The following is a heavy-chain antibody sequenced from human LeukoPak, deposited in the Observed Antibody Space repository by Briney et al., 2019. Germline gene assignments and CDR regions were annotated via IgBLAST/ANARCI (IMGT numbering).Heavy chain of an antibody. CDR1: GYSISSGYY. CDR2: IYHSGST. D-gene: IGHD3-22*01. J-gene: IGHJ4*02. V-gene: IGHV4-38-2*01. Sequence: PSETLSLTCAVSGYSISSGYYWGWIRQPPGKGLEWIGSIYHSGSTYYNPSLKSRVTISVDTSKNQLSLKLSSVTAADTAVYYCARSDPLYYYDSSGYYSDYWGQGTLVTVSS. CDR3: ARSDPLYYYDSSGYYSDY.